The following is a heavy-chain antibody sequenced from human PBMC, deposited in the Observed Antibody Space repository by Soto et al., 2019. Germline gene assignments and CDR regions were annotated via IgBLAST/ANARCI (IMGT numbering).Heavy chain of an antibody. CDR2: IYWDDDK. J-gene: IGHJ5*02. D-gene: IGHD3-22*01. CDR1: GFSLSTSGVG. V-gene: IGHV2-5*02. CDR3: AHSLIGYYYDSSGSNWFDP. Sequence: QITLKESGPPLVKPTQTLTLTCTFSGFSLSTSGVGVGWIRQPPGKALEWLALIYWDDDKRYSPSLKSRLTITKDTPQXXVXLTMTNMDPVDTATYYCAHSLIGYYYDSSGSNWFDPWGQGTLVTVSS.